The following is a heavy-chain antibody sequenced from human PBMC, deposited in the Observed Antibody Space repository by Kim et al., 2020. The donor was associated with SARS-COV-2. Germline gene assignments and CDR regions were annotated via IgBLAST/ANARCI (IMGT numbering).Heavy chain of an antibody. CDR2: INTNTGNP. CDR1: GYTFTSYA. J-gene: IGHJ3*02. Sequence: ASVKVSCKASGYTFTSYAMNWVRQAPGQGLEWMGWINTNTGNPTYAQGFTGRFVFSLDTSVSTAYLQISSLKAEDTAVYYCARDLRYYGSGSYYNEGMDAFDIWGQGTMVTVSS. CDR3: ARDLRYYGSGSYYNEGMDAFDI. V-gene: IGHV7-4-1*02. D-gene: IGHD3-10*01.